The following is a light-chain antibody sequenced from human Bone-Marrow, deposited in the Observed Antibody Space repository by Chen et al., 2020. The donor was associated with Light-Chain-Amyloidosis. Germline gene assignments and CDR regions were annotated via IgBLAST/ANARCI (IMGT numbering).Light chain of an antibody. CDR1: NIGSTS. CDR3: QVWDRSSDRPV. J-gene: IGLJ3*02. CDR2: DDS. Sequence: SDVLTQPSSVPAAPARTATIACGGNNIGSTSVHWYQQTPGQAPLLVVYDDSDRPSGIPERLSGSNSGNTATLTISRVEAGDEADYYCQVWDRSSDRPVFGGGTKLTVL. V-gene: IGLV3-21*02.